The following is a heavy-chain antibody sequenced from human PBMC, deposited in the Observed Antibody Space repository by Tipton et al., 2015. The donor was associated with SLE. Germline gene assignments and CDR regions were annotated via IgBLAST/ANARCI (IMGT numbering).Heavy chain of an antibody. CDR2: VYYSGST. V-gene: IGHV4-59*12. Sequence: TLSLTCTVSGGSINRSYWSWIRQPPGKGLEWIGYVYYSGSTNYNPSLKSRVTISMDPSKNQFSLRLNSVTAADTALYYCARGEMDVFDIWGQGTVVSVSS. J-gene: IGHJ3*02. CDR3: ARGEMDVFDI. CDR1: GGSINRSY.